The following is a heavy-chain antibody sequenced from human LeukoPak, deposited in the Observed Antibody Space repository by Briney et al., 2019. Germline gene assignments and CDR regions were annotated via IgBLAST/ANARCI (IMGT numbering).Heavy chain of an antibody. J-gene: IGHJ5*02. V-gene: IGHV4-34*01. CDR2: INHSGRT. D-gene: IGHD2-2*01. Sequence: PSETLSLTCAVYSESFSGYYWSWIRQPPGKGLEWIGEINHSGRTNYNPSLKSRVTISVDTSKNQFSLKLSSVTAADTAVYYCASLPYCSSTSCYFWFDPWGQGTLVTVSS. CDR3: ASLPYCSSTSCYFWFDP. CDR1: SESFSGYY.